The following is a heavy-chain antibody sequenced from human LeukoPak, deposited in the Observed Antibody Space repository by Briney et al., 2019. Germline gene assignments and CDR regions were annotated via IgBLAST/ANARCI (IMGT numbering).Heavy chain of an antibody. V-gene: IGHV3-21*01. Sequence: PGGSLRLSCAASGFTFSSYSMNWVRQAPGKGLEWVSSISSSSSYIYYADSVKGRFTISRDNAKNSLYLQVNSLRAEDTALYYCAREGHYYFDYWGQGTLVTVSS. CDR3: AREGHYYFDY. CDR2: ISSSSSYI. J-gene: IGHJ4*02. CDR1: GFTFSSYS.